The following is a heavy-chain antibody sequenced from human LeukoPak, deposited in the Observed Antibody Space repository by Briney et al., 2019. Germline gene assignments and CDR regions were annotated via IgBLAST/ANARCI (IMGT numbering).Heavy chain of an antibody. CDR2: ISESGGST. CDR1: GFTFSRYC. V-gene: IGHV3-23*01. J-gene: IGHJ4*02. Sequence: GGSLRPSCATSGFTFSRYCMDLVRQGPGKGLEWVSGISESGGSTYYADSVKGRFTSSRDNSKNTLYLQMNNLRAEDTAAYYCAKGSFWGQGTLVTVSS. CDR3: AKGSF. D-gene: IGHD3-10*01.